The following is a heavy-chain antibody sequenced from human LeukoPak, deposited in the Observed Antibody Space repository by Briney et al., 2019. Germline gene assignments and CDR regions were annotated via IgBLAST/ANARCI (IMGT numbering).Heavy chain of an antibody. CDR3: ATHDYGDYVKDAFDI. CDR1: GFTFSSYS. J-gene: IGHJ3*02. D-gene: IGHD4-17*01. CDR2: ISSSSSYI. V-gene: IGHV3-21*01. Sequence: GGSLRLSCAASGFTFSSYSMNWVRQAPGKGLEWVSSISSSSSYIYYADSVKGRFTISRDNAKNSLYLQTNGLRAEDTAVYYCATHDYGDYVKDAFDIWGQGTMVTVSS.